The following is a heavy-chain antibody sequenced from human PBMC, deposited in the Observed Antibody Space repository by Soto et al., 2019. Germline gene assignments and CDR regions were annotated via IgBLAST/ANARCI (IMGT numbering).Heavy chain of an antibody. D-gene: IGHD2-2*01. Sequence: PSETLSLTCSVSGGSINSGYWTWIRQSAGKGLEWIGRISTSGRTTYNPSLKSRVTMSIDTSRNQFSLTLISVTAADTALYYCARLHLPALQGAFDIWGQGTMVTVSS. CDR3: ARLHLPALQGAFDI. J-gene: IGHJ3*02. CDR2: ISTSGRT. V-gene: IGHV4-4*07. CDR1: GGSINSGY.